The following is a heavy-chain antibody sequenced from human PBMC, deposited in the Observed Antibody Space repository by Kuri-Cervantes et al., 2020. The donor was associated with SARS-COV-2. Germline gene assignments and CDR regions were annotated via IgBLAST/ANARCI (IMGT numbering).Heavy chain of an antibody. CDR2: INSDGSST. V-gene: IGHV3-74*01. J-gene: IGHJ6*03. CDR1: GFTFSSYW. CDR3: ARERWVAGYCSSTSCYFIDV. Sequence: GESLKISCAASGFTFSSYWMHWVRQAPGKGLVWVSRINSDGSSTSYADSVKGRFTISRDNAKNTLYLQMNSLRTEDTAVYYCARERWVAGYCSSTSCYFIDVWGEGTTVTVSS. D-gene: IGHD2-2*01.